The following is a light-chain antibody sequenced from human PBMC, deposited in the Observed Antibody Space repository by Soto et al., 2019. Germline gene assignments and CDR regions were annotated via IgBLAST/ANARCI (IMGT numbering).Light chain of an antibody. CDR3: TSYSRYRVLV. Sequence: QSALTQPASVSGSLGQSITISCTGTSSDIGGYKYVSWYQQHPGKAPKLIIFEVSNRPSGVSDRFSDSNSGNTASLTISGLQAEDEADYYCTSYSRYRVLVFGGGTKLTVL. CDR1: SSDIGGYKY. CDR2: EVS. J-gene: IGLJ3*02. V-gene: IGLV2-14*01.